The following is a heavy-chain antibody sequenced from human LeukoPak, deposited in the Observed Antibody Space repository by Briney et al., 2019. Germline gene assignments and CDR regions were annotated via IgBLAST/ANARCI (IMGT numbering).Heavy chain of an antibody. CDR1: GGSFSGYY. CDR3: ATSSMVRGVKAFDI. CDR2: ISGSGGST. J-gene: IGHJ3*02. V-gene: IGHV3-23*01. D-gene: IGHD3-10*01. Sequence: ETLSLTCAVYGGSFSGYYWSWVRQAPGKGLEWVSAISGSGGSTYYADSVKGRFTISRDNSKNTLYLQMNSLRAEDTAVYYCATSSMVRGVKAFDIWGQGTMVTVSS.